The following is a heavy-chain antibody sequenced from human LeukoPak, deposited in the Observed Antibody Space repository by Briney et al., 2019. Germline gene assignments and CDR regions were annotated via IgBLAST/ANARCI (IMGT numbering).Heavy chain of an antibody. J-gene: IGHJ6*03. CDR1: GYTFTSYD. D-gene: IGHD3-9*01. CDR2: MNPNSGNT. CDR3: ARGLSPGYKLRGTKLTYYYYCVDV. V-gene: IGHV1-8*01. Sequence: ASVKVSCKASGYTFTSYDINWVRQATGQGLEWMGWMNPNSGNTGYAQKFQGRVTMTRNTSISTAYMELSSLRSEDTAVYYCARGLSPGYKLRGTKLTYYYYCVDVWGKGTTVTISS.